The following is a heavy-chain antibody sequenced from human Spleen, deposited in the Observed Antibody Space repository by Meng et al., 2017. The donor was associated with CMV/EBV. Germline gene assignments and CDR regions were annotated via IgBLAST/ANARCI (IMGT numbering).Heavy chain of an antibody. D-gene: IGHD3-22*01. Sequence: GGPLRLSCGTSGFPFKTYGMHWVRRAPGKGLEWVGFIRFDGSIKYYADSVKGRFTISRDNSKNTLYLQMDSLRGEDTAVYYCAKNAVDSSGYYFYFDYWGQGTLVTVSS. V-gene: IGHV3-30*02. CDR2: IRFDGSIK. J-gene: IGHJ4*02. CDR1: GFPFKTYG. CDR3: AKNAVDSSGYYFYFDY.